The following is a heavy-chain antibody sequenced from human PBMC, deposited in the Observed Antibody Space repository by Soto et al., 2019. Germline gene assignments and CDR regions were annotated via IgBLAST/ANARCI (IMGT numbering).Heavy chain of an antibody. CDR1: GYTFTSYG. D-gene: IGHD2-2*01. CDR2: ISAYNGNT. CDR3: ARDLGIVVVPAAIDYYGMDV. J-gene: IGHJ6*02. V-gene: IGHV1-18*04. Sequence: ASVKVSCKASGYTFTSYGISWVRQAPGQGLEWMGWISAYNGNTNYAQKLQGRVTMTTDTSTSTAYMELRSLRSDDTAVYYCARDLGIVVVPAAIDYYGMDVWGQGTTVTV.